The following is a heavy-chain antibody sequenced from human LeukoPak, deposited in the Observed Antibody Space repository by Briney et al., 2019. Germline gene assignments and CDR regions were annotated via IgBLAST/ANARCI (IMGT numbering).Heavy chain of an antibody. J-gene: IGHJ6*03. D-gene: IGHD6-13*01. CDR1: GFTFSSYA. V-gene: IGHV3-23*01. CDR2: ISGSGGST. Sequence: GGSLRLSCADSGFTFSSYAMSWVRQAPGKGLEWVSAISGSGGSTYYADSVKGRFTISRDNSKNTLYLQMNSLRAEDTAVYYCAKEVLAAGYYYYYYMDVWGKGTTVTVSS. CDR3: AKEVLAAGYYYYYYMDV.